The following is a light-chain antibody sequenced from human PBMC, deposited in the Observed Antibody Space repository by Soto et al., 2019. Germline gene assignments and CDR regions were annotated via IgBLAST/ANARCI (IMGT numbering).Light chain of an antibody. CDR1: QSNNNW. CDR2: DAS. J-gene: IGKJ1*01. V-gene: IGKV1-5*01. Sequence: DIQMTQSPSTLSAFVGDRVTLTCRASQSNNNWLAWYQQRPGTAPKILIYDASTLESGVPPRFSGSGSATEFSRTISSLQPEDFATYYCQQYDTKPKTVGQGTKVESK. CDR3: QQYDTKPKT.